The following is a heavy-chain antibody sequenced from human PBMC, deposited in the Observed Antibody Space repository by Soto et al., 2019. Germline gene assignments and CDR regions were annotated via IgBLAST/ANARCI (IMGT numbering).Heavy chain of an antibody. J-gene: IGHJ4*02. CDR1: GGSISSGGYY. Sequence: TSETLSLTCTVSGGSISSGGYYWSWIRQHPGKGLEWIGYIYYSGSTYYNPSLKSRVTISVDTSKNQFSLKLSSVTAADTAVYYCARFGGYDFWSGSRDYWGQGTLVTVSS. CDR3: ARFGGYDFWSGSRDY. CDR2: IYYSGST. V-gene: IGHV4-31*03. D-gene: IGHD3-3*01.